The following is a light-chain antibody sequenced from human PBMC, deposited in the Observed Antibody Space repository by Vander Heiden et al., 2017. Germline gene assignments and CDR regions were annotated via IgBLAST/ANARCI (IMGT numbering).Light chain of an antibody. CDR1: SLRSYY. Sequence: SSELPQAPAVSVALGQTVRITCQGDSLRSYYASWYQQKPGQAPVLVIYGKNNRPSGIPDRFSGSSSGNTASLTITGAQAEDEADYYCNSRDSSGNHLVFGGGTKLTVL. V-gene: IGLV3-19*01. CDR2: GKN. CDR3: NSRDSSGNHLV. J-gene: IGLJ2*01.